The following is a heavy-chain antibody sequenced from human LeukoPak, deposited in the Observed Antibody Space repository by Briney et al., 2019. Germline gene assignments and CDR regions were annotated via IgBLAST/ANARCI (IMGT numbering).Heavy chain of an antibody. CDR3: ARSPPYRYAYGNWFDP. CDR1: GGSFSGYY. CDR2: INHSGST. J-gene: IGHJ5*02. V-gene: IGHV4-34*01. D-gene: IGHD3-9*01. Sequence: SETLSLTCAVYGGSFSGYYWSWIRQPPGKGLGWIGEINHSGSTNYNPSLKSRVTISVDTSKNQFSLKLSSVTAADTAVYYCARSPPYRYAYGNWFDPWGQGTLVTVSS.